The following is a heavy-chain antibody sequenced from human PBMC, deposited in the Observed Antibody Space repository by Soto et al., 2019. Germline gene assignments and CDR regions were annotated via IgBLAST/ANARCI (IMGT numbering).Heavy chain of an antibody. D-gene: IGHD3-3*02. V-gene: IGHV4-39*01. CDR2: MFYGVST. J-gene: IGHJ4*02. Sequence: QLQVQESGPGLVKPSETLSLTCTVSGSSINSSGYYWGWIRQPPGKGLEWIGSMFYGVSTYYNPSLKSRVTVSVDTSKNQFSLNLRSVPAADTAVYYCARLPSRHLVDYWGQGTLVTVSS. CDR3: ARLPSRHLVDY. CDR1: GSSINSSGYY.